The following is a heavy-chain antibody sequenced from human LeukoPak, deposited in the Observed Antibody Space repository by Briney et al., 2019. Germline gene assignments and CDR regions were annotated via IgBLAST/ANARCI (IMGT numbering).Heavy chain of an antibody. Sequence: SETLSLICTVSGGSISSSSYYWGWIRQPPGKGLERIGSIYYSGSTYYNPSLKSRVTISVDTSKNQFSLKLSSVTAADTAVYYCARVWPISGTSPLYDSSGYYYGGWFDPWGQGTLVTVSS. CDR3: ARVWPISGTSPLYDSSGYYYGGWFDP. J-gene: IGHJ5*02. CDR1: GGSISSSSYY. D-gene: IGHD3-22*01. CDR2: IYYSGST. V-gene: IGHV4-39*07.